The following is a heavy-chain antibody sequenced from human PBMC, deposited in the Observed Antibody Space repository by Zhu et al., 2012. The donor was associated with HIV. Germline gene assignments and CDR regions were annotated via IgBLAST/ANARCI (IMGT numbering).Heavy chain of an antibody. CDR2: IYHSGST. CDR3: ARHTSSSWFQPFDY. D-gene: IGHD6-13*01. V-gene: IGHV4-38-2*01. CDR1: GYPISSGYY. Sequence: QVQLQESGPGLVKPSETLSLTCAVSGYPISSGYYWGWIRQPPGKGLEWIGSIYHSGSTYYNPSLKSRATISVDTSKNQFSLRLSSVTAADTAVFYCARHTSSSWFQPFDYWGQGTLVTVSS. J-gene: IGHJ4*02.